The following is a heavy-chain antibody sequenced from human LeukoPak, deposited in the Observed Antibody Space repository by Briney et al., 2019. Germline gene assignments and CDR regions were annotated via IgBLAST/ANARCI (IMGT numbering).Heavy chain of an antibody. J-gene: IGHJ4*02. Sequence: SVRVSCKASGGTFSSYAISWVRQAPGQGLEWMGGIIPIFGTANYAQKFQGRVTITADESTSTAYMELSSLRSEDTAVYYCARGGFGPIHDYDILTGYYGPLILDYWGQGTLVTVSS. CDR1: GGTFSSYA. D-gene: IGHD3-9*01. V-gene: IGHV1-69*01. CDR2: IIPIFGTA. CDR3: ARGGFGPIHDYDILTGYYGPLILDY.